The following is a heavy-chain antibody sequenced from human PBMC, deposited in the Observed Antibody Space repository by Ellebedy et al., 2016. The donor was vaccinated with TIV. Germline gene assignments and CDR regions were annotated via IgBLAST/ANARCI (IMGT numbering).Heavy chain of an antibody. CDR3: ARGGYSYGLGYYGMDV. D-gene: IGHD5-18*01. Sequence: MPSETLSLTCTVSGGSISSYFWSWIRQPPGKELQWIGYIFYTGTTKYNPSLKSRVTISVDTSKNQFSLKLNSVTAADTAMYYCARGGYSYGLGYYGMDVWGQGTTVTVSS. V-gene: IGHV4-59*01. CDR2: IFYTGTT. J-gene: IGHJ6*02. CDR1: GGSISSYF.